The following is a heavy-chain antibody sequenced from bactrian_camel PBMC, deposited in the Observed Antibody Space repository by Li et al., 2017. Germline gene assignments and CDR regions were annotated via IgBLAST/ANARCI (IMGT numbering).Heavy chain of an antibody. CDR1: TNVSKYY. Sequence: HVQLVESGGGSVQAGGSLRLACTASTNVSKYYMAWFRQAPGQKREAVAAIDRDGTINYANSVKGRFAISKDNTKNILYLQMNTLQPEDSGTYQCAAEVVLGRCLGGYEYKSWGQGTQVTVS. V-gene: IGHV3S53*01. J-gene: IGHJ4*01. CDR2: IDRDGTI. CDR3: AAEVVLGRCLGGYEYKS. D-gene: IGHD1*01.